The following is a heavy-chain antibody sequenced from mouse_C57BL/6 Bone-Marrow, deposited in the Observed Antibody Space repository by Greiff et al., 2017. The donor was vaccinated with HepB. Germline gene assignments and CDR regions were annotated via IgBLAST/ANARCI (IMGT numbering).Heavy chain of an antibody. CDR1: GFTFSDYY. J-gene: IGHJ3*01. Sequence: EVKLVESGGGLVQPGGSLKLSCAASGFTFSDYYMYWVRQTPEKGLEWVAYISNGGGSTYYPDTVKGRFTISRDNAKNTLYLQMSRLKSEDTAMYYCARHEELGPFAYWGQGTLVTVSA. D-gene: IGHD3-1*01. CDR2: ISNGGGST. CDR3: ARHEELGPFAY. V-gene: IGHV5-12*01.